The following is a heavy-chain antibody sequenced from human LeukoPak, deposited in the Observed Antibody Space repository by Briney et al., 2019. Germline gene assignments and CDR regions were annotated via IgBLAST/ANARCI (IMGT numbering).Heavy chain of an antibody. J-gene: IGHJ4*02. CDR2: ISSTSSAI. CDR1: GFTFSSYS. D-gene: IGHD1-26*01. Sequence: GGSLRLSCAPSGFTFSSYSINWVRQAPGKGLEWVSYISSTSSAIYYADSVKGRFTISRDNAKNSLYLQMNSLRAEDTAVYYCARVIGSYGDSAYWGQGTLVTVSS. V-gene: IGHV3-48*04. CDR3: ARVIGSYGDSAY.